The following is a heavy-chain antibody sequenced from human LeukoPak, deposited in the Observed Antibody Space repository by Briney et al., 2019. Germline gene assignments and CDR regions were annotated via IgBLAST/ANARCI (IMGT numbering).Heavy chain of an antibody. Sequence: GGSLRLSCAASGFTFSSYAMSWVRQAPGKGLEWVSAISGSGGSTYYADSVKGRFTISRDNSKNTLYLQMNSLRAEDTAVYYCAKVDVLLWLGESKYFDYWSQGTLVTVST. CDR3: AKVDVLLWLGESKYFDY. CDR1: GFTFSSYA. CDR2: ISGSGGST. V-gene: IGHV3-23*01. J-gene: IGHJ4*02. D-gene: IGHD3-10*01.